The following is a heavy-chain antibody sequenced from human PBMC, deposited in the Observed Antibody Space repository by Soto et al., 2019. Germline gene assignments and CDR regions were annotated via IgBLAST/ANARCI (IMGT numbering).Heavy chain of an antibody. CDR1: GFTFSSYG. Sequence: GGSLRLSCAASGFTFSSYGMHWVRQAPGKGLEWVAVISYDGSNKYYADSVKGRFTISRDNSKNTLYLQMNSLRAEDTAVYYCAKIRRTAAAAVSYYYYGMDVWGQGTTVTVSS. D-gene: IGHD6-13*01. J-gene: IGHJ6*02. CDR3: AKIRRTAAAAVSYYYYGMDV. CDR2: ISYDGSNK. V-gene: IGHV3-30*18.